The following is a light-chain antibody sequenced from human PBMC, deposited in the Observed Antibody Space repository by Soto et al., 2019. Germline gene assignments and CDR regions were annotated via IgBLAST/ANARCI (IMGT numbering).Light chain of an antibody. CDR3: QKFSVVTT. Sequence: DFQMTQSPSSLSASVGDRVTITCRASQAIYNYLAWYQQKPGKVPTLLISAASTLQSGVPSRFSGSGSGTDFTLTISSLQPEDVATYYCQKFSVVTTFGGGTKVEI. CDR1: QAIYNY. J-gene: IGKJ4*01. V-gene: IGKV1-27*01. CDR2: AAS.